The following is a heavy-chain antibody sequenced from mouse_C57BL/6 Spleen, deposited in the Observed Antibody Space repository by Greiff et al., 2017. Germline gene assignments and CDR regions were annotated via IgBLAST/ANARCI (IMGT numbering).Heavy chain of an antibody. V-gene: IGHV14-1*01. J-gene: IGHJ4*01. CDR3: ARDYASGY. Sequence: EVQLQESGAELVRPGASVKLSCTASGYTITDYYMHWVKQRPEQGLEWIGRIDPEDGDTNYAPKFQGKATMTAATSSTTAYLQFSGVASEDTAGYYGARDYASGYWGQGTTVTVSS. CDR1: GYTITDYY. CDR2: IDPEDGDT.